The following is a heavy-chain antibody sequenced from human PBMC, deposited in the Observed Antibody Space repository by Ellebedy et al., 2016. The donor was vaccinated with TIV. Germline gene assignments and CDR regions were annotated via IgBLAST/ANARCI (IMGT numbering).Heavy chain of an antibody. V-gene: IGHV1-2*04. D-gene: IGHD1-26*01. Sequence: AASVKVSCKASGYTFTGYYMHWVRQAPGQGLAWLGWINPNSGGTNYAQKFKGWVTMTRDTSISTAYMELSRLRPDDTAVYYCARDGGSYPDFDYWGQGTLVTVSS. J-gene: IGHJ4*02. CDR3: ARDGGSYPDFDY. CDR1: GYTFTGYY. CDR2: INPNSGGT.